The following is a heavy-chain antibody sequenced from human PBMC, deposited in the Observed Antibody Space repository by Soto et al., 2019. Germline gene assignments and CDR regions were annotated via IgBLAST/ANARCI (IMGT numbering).Heavy chain of an antibody. CDR2: ISISKGNT. J-gene: IGHJ6*02. V-gene: IGHV1-18*01. CDR1: GYTFLNYD. Sequence: QFQLVQSGAAVKRPGASVKVSCKASGYTFLNYDVAWVRRAPVQGLEWMGCISISKGNTYYQQSLQGRVTMTTYTAKTTAYMEVRSLRSDDTAVYYCARKGYIGNFGLDVWGQGTTVTVSS. D-gene: IGHD5-12*01. CDR3: ARKGYIGNFGLDV.